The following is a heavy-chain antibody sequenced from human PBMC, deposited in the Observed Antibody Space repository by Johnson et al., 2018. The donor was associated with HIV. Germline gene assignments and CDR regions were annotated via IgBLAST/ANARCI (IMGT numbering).Heavy chain of an antibody. CDR3: VRQYELYGYAFDL. CDR1: GFTFSSYA. Sequence: VQLVESGGGVVQPGRSLRLSCAASGFTFSSYAMHWVRQAPGKGLAWVAVISYDGSNKYYADSVKGRFTISRDNAKNSLYLQMNSLRAEDTAVYYCVRQYELYGYAFDLWGQGTVVTVSS. CDR2: ISYDGSNK. J-gene: IGHJ3*01. V-gene: IGHV3-30*04. D-gene: IGHD5-18*01.